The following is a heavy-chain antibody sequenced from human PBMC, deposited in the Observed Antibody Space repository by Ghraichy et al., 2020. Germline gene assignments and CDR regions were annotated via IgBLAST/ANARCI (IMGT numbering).Heavy chain of an antibody. CDR1: GGSISSYY. CDR3: ARRTHSGSYYEFDY. CDR2: IYYSGST. J-gene: IGHJ4*02. D-gene: IGHD1-26*01. Sequence: SQTLSLTCTVSGGSISSYYWSWIRQPPGKGLEWIGYIYYSGSTNYNPSLKSRVTISLDTSKNQFSLKLSSVTAADTAVYYCARRTHSGSYYEFDYWGQGTLVTVSS. V-gene: IGHV4-59*01.